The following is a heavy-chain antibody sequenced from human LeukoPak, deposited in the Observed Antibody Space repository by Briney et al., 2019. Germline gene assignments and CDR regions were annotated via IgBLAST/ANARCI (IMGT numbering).Heavy chain of an antibody. CDR3: AKTHSSSWGIFDY. CDR1: GFPSSSYG. D-gene: IGHD6-13*01. J-gene: IGHJ4*02. Sequence: GGSLRLSCATSGFPSSSYGMHWVAKAPGKGLEWVAFLRNDGSTKYFADSVKGRFTISRDNSKNTLYLQMNSLRAEDTAVYYCAKTHSSSWGIFDYWGQGTLVTVSS. V-gene: IGHV3-30*02. CDR2: LRNDGSTK.